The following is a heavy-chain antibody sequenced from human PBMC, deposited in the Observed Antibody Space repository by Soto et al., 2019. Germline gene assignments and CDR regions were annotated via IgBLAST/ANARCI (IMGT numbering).Heavy chain of an antibody. V-gene: IGHV4-59*01. CDR3: ARAPRGRTDFAY. Sequence: SETLSLTCSVSGVSMSGYYWTWIRQPPGKALEWIGYIYYSGSTNYNPSLKSRFSISIEKSQSQFSLRLTSVSAADTAVYYCARAPRGRTDFAYWGQGTLVTVS. CDR1: GVSMSGYY. CDR2: IYYSGST. J-gene: IGHJ4*02. D-gene: IGHD3-16*01.